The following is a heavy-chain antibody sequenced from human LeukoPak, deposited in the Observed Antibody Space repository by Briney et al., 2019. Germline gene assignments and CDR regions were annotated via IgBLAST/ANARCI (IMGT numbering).Heavy chain of an antibody. CDR3: ARDSEDGDDAFDI. CDR2: IYTSGST. V-gene: IGHV4-61*02. Sequence: SQTLSLTCTVSGGSISSGSYYWSWIRQPAGKGLEWIGRIYTSGSTNYNPSLKSRVTISVDTSKNQFSLKLSSVTAPDTAVYYCARDSEDGDDAFDIWGQGTMVTVSS. CDR1: GGSISSGSYY. J-gene: IGHJ3*02. D-gene: IGHD4-17*01.